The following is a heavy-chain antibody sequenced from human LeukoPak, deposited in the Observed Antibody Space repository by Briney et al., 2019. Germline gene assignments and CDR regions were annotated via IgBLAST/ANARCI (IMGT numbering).Heavy chain of an antibody. CDR1: GLTFSDYS. CDR3: VRDLLRSGSTTAYLYH. D-gene: IGHD3-10*01. J-gene: IGHJ1*01. CDR2: ISRRSRHV. Sequence: PGGSLRLSCAASGLTFSDYSMNWVRQAPGRGLEWVSSISRRSRHVYYAGSVKGRFTISRDDARNSLSLQMNSVRAEDMAVYFCVRDLLRSGSTTAYLYHWGQGTLVTVSS. V-gene: IGHV3-21*01.